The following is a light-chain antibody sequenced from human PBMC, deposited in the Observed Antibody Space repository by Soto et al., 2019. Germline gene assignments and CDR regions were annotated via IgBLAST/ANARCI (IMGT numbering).Light chain of an antibody. CDR2: GNY. Sequence: LTQPPSVSGAPGQRVTISCTGSRSNIGARYEVHWYQQLPGTAPKLLIYGNYNRPSGVPDRFSGSKSGTSASLAITGLQAEDEADYYCQSYDSSLSGYVFGTGTKVTVL. J-gene: IGLJ1*01. CDR1: RSNIGARYE. V-gene: IGLV1-40*01. CDR3: QSYDSSLSGYV.